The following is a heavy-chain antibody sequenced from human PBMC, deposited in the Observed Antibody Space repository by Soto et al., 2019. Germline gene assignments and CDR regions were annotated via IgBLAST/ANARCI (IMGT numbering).Heavy chain of an antibody. D-gene: IGHD6-19*01. J-gene: IGHJ3*02. CDR2: ITFNAGST. CDR1: EFTFKNFA. CDR3: AKRTTSGWYFHFSGGLDI. Sequence: GGSLRLSCVASEFTFKNFAMSWVRQAPGKGLEWVSSITFNAGSTFYAGSVKGRFTISRDNSNNTLYLEMNNLRAEDTAVYFCAKRTTSGWYFHFSGGLDIWGQGTLVTVSS. V-gene: IGHV3-23*01.